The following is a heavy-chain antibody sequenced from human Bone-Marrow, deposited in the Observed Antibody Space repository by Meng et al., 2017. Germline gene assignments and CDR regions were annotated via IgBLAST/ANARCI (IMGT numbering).Heavy chain of an antibody. CDR1: GASGSSGYW. J-gene: IGHJ4*02. D-gene: IGHD6-19*01. CDR2: FHHSGTT. CDR3: AASSGWYRIDS. V-gene: IGHV4-4*02. Sequence: QVQLQGPGPGLVNLSGTPSLTCRVSGASGSSGYWWTWVRQPPGKGLEWIGEFHHSGTTNYNPSLRSRVTISVDTSKNQFSLRLTSVTAADTAVYYCAASSGWYRIDSWGQGTLVTVSS.